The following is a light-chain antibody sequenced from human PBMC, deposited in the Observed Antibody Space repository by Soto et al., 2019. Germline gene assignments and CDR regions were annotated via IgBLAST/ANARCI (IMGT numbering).Light chain of an antibody. J-gene: IGKJ3*01. CDR1: QSVSSSY. Sequence: DIVLTQSPGTLSLSPGERATLSCRASQSVSSSYLAWYQQKPGQAPRLLIYGASSRATGIPDRFSGSGSGTDFTLTISRLEPEDFAVYYCQQYDSSPFTFGPGTKMDIK. CDR3: QQYDSSPFT. CDR2: GAS. V-gene: IGKV3-20*01.